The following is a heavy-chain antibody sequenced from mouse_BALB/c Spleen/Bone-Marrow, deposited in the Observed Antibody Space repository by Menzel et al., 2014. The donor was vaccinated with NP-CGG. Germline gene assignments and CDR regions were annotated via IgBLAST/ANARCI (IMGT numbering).Heavy chain of an antibody. CDR3: ARSDYDYDRAWFAY. Sequence: QVQLQQSGAELARPGASVKMSCKASGYTFTSYTMHWVKQRPGQGLEWIGYINPSSGYTNYNQKFKDNATLTADKSSSTAYMQLSSLTADDSVVYYRARSDYDYDRAWFAYWGQGTLVTVSA. V-gene: IGHV1-4*01. J-gene: IGHJ3*01. CDR2: INPSSGYT. CDR1: GYTFTSYT. D-gene: IGHD2-4*01.